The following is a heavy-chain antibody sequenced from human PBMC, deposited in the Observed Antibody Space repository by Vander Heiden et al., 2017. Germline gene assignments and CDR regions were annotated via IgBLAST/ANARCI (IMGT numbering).Heavy chain of an antibody. Sequence: LVESGGGMVQPGRSLRLSCAASGFTFSNYAMHWVRQAPGKGREWVAVIWFDGNIKYYGDSVKGRFTISRDNSKNTLYLQMNSLRAEDTAVYFCARGSPDFGDYSSDYWGQGTLVTVSS. D-gene: IGHD2-21*02. J-gene: IGHJ4*02. CDR1: GFTFSNYA. CDR3: ARGSPDFGDYSSDY. V-gene: IGHV3-33*01. CDR2: IWFDGNIK.